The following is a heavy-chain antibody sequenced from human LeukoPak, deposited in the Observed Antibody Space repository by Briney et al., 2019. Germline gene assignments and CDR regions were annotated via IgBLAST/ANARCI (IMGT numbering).Heavy chain of an antibody. J-gene: IGHJ4*02. V-gene: IGHV4-59*01. D-gene: IGHD3-10*01. Sequence: SETLSLTCTVSGGSISSYYWSWIRQPPGKGLEWIGYIYYSGSTNYNPPLKSRVTISVDTSKNQFSLKLSSVTAADTAVYYCARGPDYYGSGSFYWGTGTLVTVSS. CDR3: ARGPDYYGSGSFY. CDR1: GGSISSYY. CDR2: IYYSGST.